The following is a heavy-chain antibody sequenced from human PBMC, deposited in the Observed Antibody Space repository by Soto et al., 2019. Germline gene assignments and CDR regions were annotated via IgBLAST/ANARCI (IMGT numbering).Heavy chain of an antibody. D-gene: IGHD6-13*01. CDR1: GGSISSSSW. Sequence: SETLSLTCAVSGGSISSSSWWSWVRQPPGKGLEWIGEIYHTGNTNYNPSLESRVTISVDKSKNQFSLNLNSVTAADTAVYYCARDSRAAAGHRRYYFDYWGQGTVTTVST. CDR3: ARDSRAAAGHRRYYFDY. J-gene: IGHJ4*02. CDR2: IYHTGNT. V-gene: IGHV4-4*02.